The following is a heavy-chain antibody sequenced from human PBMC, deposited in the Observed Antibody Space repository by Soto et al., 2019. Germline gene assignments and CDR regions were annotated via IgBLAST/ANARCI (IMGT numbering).Heavy chain of an antibody. D-gene: IGHD2-21*02. CDR3: AQSGWYCGSDWCSVAEYFQH. CDR1: GFSLTTDEVG. CDR2: IYWDDDK. V-gene: IGHV2-5*02. J-gene: IGHJ1*01. Sequence: QITLKESGPTLVKPSQTLTLTCSLSGFSLTTDEVGVGWLRQPPGKALEWLALIYWDDDKRYSPSLQTRLTISKDTSKNQEVLRMTNMDPVDTATYFCAQSGWYCGSDWCSVAEYFQHWALGTLVTVSS.